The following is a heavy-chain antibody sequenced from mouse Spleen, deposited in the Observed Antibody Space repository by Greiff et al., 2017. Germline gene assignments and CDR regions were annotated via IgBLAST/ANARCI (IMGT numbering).Heavy chain of an antibody. D-gene: IGHD2-4*01. CDR3: ARVAPYDYDYAMDY. J-gene: IGHJ4*01. CDR1: GYTFTDYN. Sequence: VHVKQSGPELVKPGASVKIPCKASGYTFTDYNMDWVKQSHGKSLEWIGDINPNNGGTIYNQKFKGKATLTVDKSSSTAYMELRSLTSEDTAVYYCARVAPYDYDYAMDYWGQGTSVTVSS. CDR2: INPNNGGT. V-gene: IGHV1-18*01.